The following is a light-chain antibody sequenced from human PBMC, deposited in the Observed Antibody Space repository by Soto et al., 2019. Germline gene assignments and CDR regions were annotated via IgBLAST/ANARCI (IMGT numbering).Light chain of an antibody. CDR3: QRYNDYQYI. CDR2: KAT. J-gene: IGKJ2*01. CDR1: QSITTW. Sequence: DIQMTQSPSTLSASVGDRVTITCRASQSITTWLAWYQQKPGKAPKLLIYKATNLQSGVPSRFIGSGSGTEFSLTISSLQTDDFETYYCQRYNDYQYIFGQGTKLEIK. V-gene: IGKV1-5*03.